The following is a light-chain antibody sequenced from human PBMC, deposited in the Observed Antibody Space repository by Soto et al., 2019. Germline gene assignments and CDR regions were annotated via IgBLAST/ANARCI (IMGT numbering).Light chain of an antibody. J-gene: IGKJ1*01. CDR1: QSISIW. Sequence: DIQMTQSPSTLSASVGDRVSITCRASQSISIWLAWYQQKPGKAPKVLIYKESILESGVPSRFSGSGSETEFTLTISSLQPDDFATYYCQQYKTYSRTFGQGTKVEIK. CDR3: QQYKTYSRT. V-gene: IGKV1-5*03. CDR2: KES.